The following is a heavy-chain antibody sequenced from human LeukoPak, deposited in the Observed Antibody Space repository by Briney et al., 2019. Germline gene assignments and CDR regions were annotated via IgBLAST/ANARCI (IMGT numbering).Heavy chain of an antibody. CDR1: GFTFSSYW. CDR3: ARGYSYGYVGFYYYYMDV. Sequence: PGGSLRLSCAASGFTFSSYWMHWVRQAPGKGLVWVSRINSDGSSTSYADSVKGRFTISRDNAKNSLYLQMNSLRAEDTAVYYCARGYSYGYVGFYYYYMDVWGKGTTVTISS. D-gene: IGHD5-18*01. J-gene: IGHJ6*03. CDR2: INSDGSST. V-gene: IGHV3-74*01.